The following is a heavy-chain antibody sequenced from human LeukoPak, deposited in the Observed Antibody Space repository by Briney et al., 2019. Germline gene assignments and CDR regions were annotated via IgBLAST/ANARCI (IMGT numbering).Heavy chain of an antibody. CDR3: ARTITSSSWYIAGWFDP. J-gene: IGHJ5*02. V-gene: IGHV4-39*01. Sequence: SETLSLTCTVSGGSISSSSYYWGWIRQPPGKGLEWIGSIYYSGSTYYNPSLKSRVTISVDTSKNQFSLNLSSVTAADTAVYYCARTITSSSWYIAGWFDPWGQGTLVTVSS. CDR2: IYYSGST. D-gene: IGHD6-13*01. CDR1: GGSISSSSYY.